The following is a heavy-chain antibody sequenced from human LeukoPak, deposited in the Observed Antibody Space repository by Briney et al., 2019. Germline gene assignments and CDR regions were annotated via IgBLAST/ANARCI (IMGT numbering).Heavy chain of an antibody. CDR3: AKDQRWYSSSSGFDP. V-gene: IGHV3-9*01. CDR2: ISWSSGSI. Sequence: GGSLRLSCAASGFTFDDYAMHWVRQAPGKGLEWVSGISWSSGSIGYADSVKGRFTISRDNAKNSLYLQMNSLRAEDTALYYCAKDQRWYSSSSGFDPWGQGTLVTVSS. J-gene: IGHJ5*02. D-gene: IGHD6-6*01. CDR1: GFTFDDYA.